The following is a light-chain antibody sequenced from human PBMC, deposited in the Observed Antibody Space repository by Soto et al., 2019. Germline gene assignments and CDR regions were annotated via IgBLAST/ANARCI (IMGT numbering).Light chain of an antibody. J-gene: IGKJ1*01. Sequence: DIVMTQSPDSLAVSLGERATINCKSSQSVLYSSNNKNYLAWYQQKPGQPPKLLIYWASTRESGVPDRFSGRGSGAAFTLTIRSLQAEDVAVYYCQQYYRPWTFGQGTKVEIK. CDR3: QQYYRPWT. CDR1: QSVLYSSNNKNY. V-gene: IGKV4-1*01. CDR2: WAS.